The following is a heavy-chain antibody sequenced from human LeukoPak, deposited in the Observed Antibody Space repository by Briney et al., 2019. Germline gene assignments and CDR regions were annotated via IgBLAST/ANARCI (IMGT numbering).Heavy chain of an antibody. Sequence: PGGSLRLSCAASGFTFSTYAMSWVRQPPGKGLEWVSAITNSGGSTYYAASVKGRFTISRDNPKKTVYLQINSLRAEDTAVYYCAKEADYYDSSDYYPSYFDYWGQGTLVTVSS. V-gene: IGHV3-23*01. J-gene: IGHJ4*02. CDR3: AKEADYYDSSDYYPSYFDY. CDR2: ITNSGGST. D-gene: IGHD3-22*01. CDR1: GFTFSTYA.